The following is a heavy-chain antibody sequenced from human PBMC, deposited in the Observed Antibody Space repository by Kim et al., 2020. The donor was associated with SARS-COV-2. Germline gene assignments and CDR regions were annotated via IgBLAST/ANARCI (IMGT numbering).Heavy chain of an antibody. CDR2: LSGSGINT. V-gene: IGHV3-23*01. Sequence: GGSLRLSCAASGFTFSSYAMAWVRQAPGKGLERVSTLSGSGINTDYADAVKGRFTISRDNARNTLYLQMKRLRAEDTALYYCAKGYYGSGTSRGMDVWGQGTTVTVSS. CDR1: GFTFSSYA. CDR3: AKGYYGSGTSRGMDV. J-gene: IGHJ6*02. D-gene: IGHD3-10*01.